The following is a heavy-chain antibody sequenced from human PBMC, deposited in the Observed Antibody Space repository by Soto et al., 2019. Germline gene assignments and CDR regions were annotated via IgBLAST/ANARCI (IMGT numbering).Heavy chain of an antibody. J-gene: IGHJ4*02. CDR3: ARAFKRGYSYGFFEY. Sequence: SGTLSLTCTVSGGSISSYYWSWIRQPPGKGLEWIGYIYNSGTINYNPSLKSRVTISVDTSKNQFSLKLSSVTAADTAVYYCARAFKRGYSYGFFEYWGQGILVTVSS. CDR2: IYNSGTI. V-gene: IGHV4-59*12. CDR1: GGSISSYY. D-gene: IGHD5-18*01.